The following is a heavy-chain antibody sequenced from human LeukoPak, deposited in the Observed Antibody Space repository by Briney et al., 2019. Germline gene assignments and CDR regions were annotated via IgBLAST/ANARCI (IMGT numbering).Heavy chain of an antibody. Sequence: SETLSLTCTVSGGSISSSSYYWGWIRQPPGKGLEWIGSIYYSGSTYYNPSLKSRVTISVDTSKNQFSLKLSSVTAADTAVYYCARDQVDGEAAGSGVDWFDPWGQGTLVTVSS. CDR1: GGSISSSSYY. CDR2: IYYSGST. J-gene: IGHJ5*02. CDR3: ARDQVDGEAAGSGVDWFDP. D-gene: IGHD6-13*01. V-gene: IGHV4-39*07.